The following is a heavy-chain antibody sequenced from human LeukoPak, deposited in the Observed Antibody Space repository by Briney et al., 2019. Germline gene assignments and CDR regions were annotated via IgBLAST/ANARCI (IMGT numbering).Heavy chain of an antibody. D-gene: IGHD1-1*01. CDR3: ASQRPYTGTYYFDY. CDR2: IYTSGST. V-gene: IGHV4-61*02. Sequence: SETLSLTCTVSGGSISSGSYYWSWIRQPAGKGLEWIGRIYTSGSTNYSPSLKSRVTISVDTSKNQFSLKLSSVTAADTAVYYCASQRPYTGTYYFDYWGQGTLVTVSS. CDR1: GGSISSGSYY. J-gene: IGHJ4*02.